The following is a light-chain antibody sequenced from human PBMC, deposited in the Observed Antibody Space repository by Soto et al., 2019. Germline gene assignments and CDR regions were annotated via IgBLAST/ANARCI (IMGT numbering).Light chain of an antibody. V-gene: IGLV2-14*01. CDR2: DVS. J-gene: IGLJ2*01. CDR3: SSYTSRSTRV. CDR1: SSDVGGYNY. Sequence: QSALTQPASVSGSPGQSITISCTGTSSDVGGYNYVSWYQQHPGKAPKLMIYDVSNRRSGGSNRVSGSKSGNTASLTISGLQAEDEAEYYCSSYTSRSTRVFGGGTKLTVL.